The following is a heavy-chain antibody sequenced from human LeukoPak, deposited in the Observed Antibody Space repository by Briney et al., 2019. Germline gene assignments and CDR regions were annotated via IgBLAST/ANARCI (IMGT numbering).Heavy chain of an antibody. CDR2: IYYSGST. CDR1: GGSISSSSYY. Sequence: SETLSLTCTVSGGSISSSSYYWGWIRQPPGKGLEWIGSIYYSGSTYYNPSLKSRVTISVDTSKNQFSLKLSSVTAADTAVYYCARHAYKSYGADAFDIWGQGTMVTVSS. V-gene: IGHV4-39*01. J-gene: IGHJ3*02. CDR3: ARHAYKSYGADAFDI. D-gene: IGHD4-17*01.